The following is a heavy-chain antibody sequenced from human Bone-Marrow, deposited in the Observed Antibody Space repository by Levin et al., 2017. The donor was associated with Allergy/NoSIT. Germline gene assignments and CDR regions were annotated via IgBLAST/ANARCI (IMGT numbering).Heavy chain of an antibody. CDR1: GGSIRSGGYY. D-gene: IGHD5-18*01. V-gene: IGHV4-31*03. CDR2: IYDSGST. CDR3: ARIPDTTSEFDS. J-gene: IGHJ4*02. Sequence: LRLSCTVSGGSIRSGGYYWSWIRQHPGKGLEWIGYIYDSGSTSYNPSLESRVAISGDTSKNQFYLKLTSLTAADTAVYYCARIPDTTSEFDSWGQGTLVTVSS.